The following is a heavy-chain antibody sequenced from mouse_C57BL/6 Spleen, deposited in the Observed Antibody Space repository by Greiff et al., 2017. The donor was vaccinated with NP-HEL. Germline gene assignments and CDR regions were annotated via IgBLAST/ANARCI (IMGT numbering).Heavy chain of an antibody. CDR3: ARDRGYGSSFYYAMDY. V-gene: IGHV5-4*01. CDR1: GFTFSSYA. CDR2: ISDGGSYT. Sequence: DVQLVESGGGLVKPGGSLKLSCAASGFTFSSYAMSWVRQTPEKRLEWVATISDGGSYTYYPDNVKGRFTISRDNAKNNLYLQMSHLKSEDTAMYYCARDRGYGSSFYYAMDYWGQGTSVTVSS. J-gene: IGHJ4*01. D-gene: IGHD1-1*01.